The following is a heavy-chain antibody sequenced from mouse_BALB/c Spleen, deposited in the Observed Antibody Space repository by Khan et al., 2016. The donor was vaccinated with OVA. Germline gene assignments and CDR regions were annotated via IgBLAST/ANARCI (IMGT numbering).Heavy chain of an antibody. D-gene: IGHD2-2*01. V-gene: IGHV1-63*02. CDR3: VRGGYDGFAY. J-gene: IGHJ3*01. Sequence: QVRLQQSGAELVRPGTSVKMSCKAVGYTFTNYWIGWVKQRPGHGLEWIGDMYPGGDYPKYNEKFKGKATLTADTSSSTAYMQLSSLKSEDSAIYYGVRGGYDGFAYWGQGTLVTVSA. CDR2: MYPGGDYP. CDR1: GYTFTNYW.